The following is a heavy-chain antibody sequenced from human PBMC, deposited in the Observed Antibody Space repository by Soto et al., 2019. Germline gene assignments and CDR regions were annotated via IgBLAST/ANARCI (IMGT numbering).Heavy chain of an antibody. CDR3: AKLDSSSGYYFDY. J-gene: IGHJ4*02. Sequence: GSLRLSCAASGFTFSSYAMSWVRQAPGKGLEWVSAISGSGGSTYYADSVKGRFTISRDNSKNTLYLQMNSLRAEDTAVYYRAKLDSSSGYYFDYWGQGTLVTVSS. D-gene: IGHD6-6*01. CDR2: ISGSGGST. CDR1: GFTFSSYA. V-gene: IGHV3-23*01.